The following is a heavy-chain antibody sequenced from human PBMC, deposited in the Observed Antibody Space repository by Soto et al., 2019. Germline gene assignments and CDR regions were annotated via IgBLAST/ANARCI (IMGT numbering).Heavy chain of an antibody. CDR2: ISGSGDRT. CDR1: GITISNYP. D-gene: IGHD3-22*01. V-gene: IGHV3-23*01. Sequence: EVQLLESGGGLVQPGGCLRLSCAASGITISNYPMSWVRQAPGKGLDWVSGISGSGDRTYYADSAKGRFTISKDISKNSLSLQLDSLGVEDTAVYFCVKDDGGYPSTAPHWGQGTLVTVSS. CDR3: VKDDGGYPSTAPH. J-gene: IGHJ4*02.